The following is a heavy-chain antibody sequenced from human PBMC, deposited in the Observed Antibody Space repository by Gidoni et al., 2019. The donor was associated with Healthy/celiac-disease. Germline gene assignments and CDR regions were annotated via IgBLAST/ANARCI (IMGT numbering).Heavy chain of an antibody. Sequence: EVQLFESGGGLVQPGGSLRPSCAASGFPFRSYAMSWVRQAPGKGLEGVSAIRGSGGSTYNADSGKGRFTISRDKSKNTLYLQMNSLRAEDTAVYYCAKDARPAGKIAVAGTTNDYYFDYWGQGTLVTVSS. V-gene: IGHV3-23*01. J-gene: IGHJ4*02. D-gene: IGHD6-19*01. CDR3: AKDARPAGKIAVAGTTNDYYFDY. CDR2: IRGSGGST. CDR1: GFPFRSYA.